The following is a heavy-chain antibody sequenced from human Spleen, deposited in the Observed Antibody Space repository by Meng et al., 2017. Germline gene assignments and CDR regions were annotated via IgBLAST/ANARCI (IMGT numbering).Heavy chain of an antibody. D-gene: IGHD3-10*01. CDR3: AILLWFGGLTPLDYYYGMDV. CDR2: IIPIFGTA. J-gene: IGHJ6*02. Sequence: SVKVSCKASGGTFSSYAISWVRQAAGQGREWMGGIIPIFGTANYAQKFQGRVTITTNESTSTAYMELSSLRSEDTAVYYCAILLWFGGLTPLDYYYGMDVWGQGTTVTVSS. V-gene: IGHV1-69*05. CDR1: GGTFSSYA.